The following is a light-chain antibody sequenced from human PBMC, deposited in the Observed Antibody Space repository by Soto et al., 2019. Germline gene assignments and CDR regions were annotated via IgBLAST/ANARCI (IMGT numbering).Light chain of an antibody. J-gene: IGKJ1*01. CDR3: MQTLQAWM. V-gene: IGKV2-28*01. CDR2: LGS. CDR1: QSLLHSNGFHY. Sequence: DIVMTQSPLSLPVTPGEPASISCRSSQSLLHSNGFHYLDWYLQKPGQSPQLLIYLGSRRGSVVPDRGSGSGSGTDVTLKISRVEAEDVGVYYCMQTLQAWMFGRGTKVEIK.